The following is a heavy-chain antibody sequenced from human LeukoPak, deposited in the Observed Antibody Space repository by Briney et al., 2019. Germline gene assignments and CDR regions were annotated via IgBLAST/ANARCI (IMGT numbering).Heavy chain of an antibody. V-gene: IGHV3-21*01. J-gene: IGHJ4*02. CDR1: GSTFSSYN. D-gene: IGHD3/OR15-3a*01. Sequence: PGGSLRLSCAASGSTFSSYNMNWVRQAPGKGLEWVSSISSSSTYMYYADSVKGRFTISRDNAKNSLCLQMNSLRAEDTAVYYCASGTGANFDYWGQGTLVTVSS. CDR3: ASGTGANFDY. CDR2: ISSSSTYM.